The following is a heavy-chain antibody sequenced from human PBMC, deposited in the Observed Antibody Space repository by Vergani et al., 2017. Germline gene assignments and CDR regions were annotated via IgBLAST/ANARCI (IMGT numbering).Heavy chain of an antibody. Sequence: QVQLQESGPGLVKPSQTLSLTCTVSGGSISSGSYYWSWIRQPAGKGLEWIGRIYTSGSTNYNPSLKSRVTISVDTSKNQFSLKLSSVTAADTAVYYCARETYGDYYIDYWSQGTLVTVSS. CDR3: ARETYGDYYIDY. CDR2: IYTSGST. V-gene: IGHV4-61*02. D-gene: IGHD4-17*01. J-gene: IGHJ4*02. CDR1: GGSISSGSYY.